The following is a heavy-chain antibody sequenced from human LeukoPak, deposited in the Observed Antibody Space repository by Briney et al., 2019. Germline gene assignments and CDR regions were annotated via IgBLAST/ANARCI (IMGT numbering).Heavy chain of an antibody. J-gene: IGHJ4*02. CDR2: ISTSCSTI. CDR1: GFTFSSYS. V-gene: IGHV3-48*01. Sequence: GGSLRLSCAASGFTFSSYSMNWVRQAPGKGLEGFSYISTSCSTIYYAPSVKGRFTISRDNAKNSLYLQMNSLRAEDTAVYYCARYPGPRPHLDYWGQGTLVTVSS. CDR3: ARYPGPRPHLDY.